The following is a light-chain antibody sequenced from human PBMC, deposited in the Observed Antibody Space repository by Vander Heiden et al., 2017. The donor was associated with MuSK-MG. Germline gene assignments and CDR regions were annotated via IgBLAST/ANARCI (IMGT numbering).Light chain of an antibody. CDR2: EAS. CDR3: QQYNPDSLPLT. V-gene: IGKV1-5*03. J-gene: IGKJ4*01. CDR1: QSINNW. Sequence: DIQMTQSPSTLSASVGDRVTITCRASQSINNWLAWYQQKPGKAPKLLIYEASTLEVGVPSRFSGSGSGTEFTLTISSLQPEDFATYYCQQYNPDSLPLTFGGGTKVEIK.